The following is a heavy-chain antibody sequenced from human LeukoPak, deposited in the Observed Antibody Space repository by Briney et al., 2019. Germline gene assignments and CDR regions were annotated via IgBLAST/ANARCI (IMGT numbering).Heavy chain of an antibody. J-gene: IGHJ4*02. CDR2: INHSGST. D-gene: IGHD4-17*01. Sequence: GSLRLSCAASGFTFNNYAMNWIRQPPGKGLEWIGEINHSGSTNYNPSLKSRVTISVDTSKNQFSLKLSSVTAADTAVYYCARGCLATVTPNFDYWGQGTLVTVSS. CDR1: GFTFNNYA. CDR3: ARGCLATVTPNFDY. V-gene: IGHV4-34*01.